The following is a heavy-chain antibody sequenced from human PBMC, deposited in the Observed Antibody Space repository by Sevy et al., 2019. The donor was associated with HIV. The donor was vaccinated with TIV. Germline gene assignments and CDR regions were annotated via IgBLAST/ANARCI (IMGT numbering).Heavy chain of an antibody. J-gene: IGHJ6*03. CDR3: ARDPHPDYYYMDV. CDR1: GFTFSSYE. CDR2: ISSSGSTI. V-gene: IGHV3-48*03. Sequence: GGSLRLSCAASGFTFSSYEMNWIRQAPGKGLEWVSDISSSGSTIYYADSVKGRFTISRDNAKNSLYLQMNSLRAEDTAVYYCARDPHPDYYYMDVWGKRTTVTVSS.